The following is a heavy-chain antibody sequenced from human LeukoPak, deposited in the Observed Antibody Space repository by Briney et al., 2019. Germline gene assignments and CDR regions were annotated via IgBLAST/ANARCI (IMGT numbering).Heavy chain of an antibody. V-gene: IGHV3-23*01. J-gene: IGHJ4*02. CDR3: AKRASITGTTSVDYFDY. Sequence: GGSLRLSCAASGFTFSSYAMSWARQAPGKGLEWVSAISGSGGSTYYADSVKGRFTISRDNSKNTLYLQMNSLRAEDTAVYYCAKRASITGTTSVDYFDYWGQGTLVTVSS. CDR2: ISGSGGST. CDR1: GFTFSSYA. D-gene: IGHD1-20*01.